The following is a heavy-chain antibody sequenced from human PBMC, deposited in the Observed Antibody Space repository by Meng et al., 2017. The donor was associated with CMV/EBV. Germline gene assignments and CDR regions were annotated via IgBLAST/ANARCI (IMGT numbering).Heavy chain of an antibody. D-gene: IGHD5-18*01. V-gene: IGHV4-61*02. CDR1: GGALRMGCYL. Sequence: HAQLQESVSGAVTPSPTLSLSCTVAGGALRMGCYLWSWIRQHDGKGLEWIRRIYTSRSTNYNPSLKSRVTISVDTSQNQFSLKLSSVTSADTAVYYCARAACESYCYYYFDYWGQGTLVTVSS. J-gene: IGHJ4*02. CDR2: IYTSRST. CDR3: ARAACESYCYYYFDY.